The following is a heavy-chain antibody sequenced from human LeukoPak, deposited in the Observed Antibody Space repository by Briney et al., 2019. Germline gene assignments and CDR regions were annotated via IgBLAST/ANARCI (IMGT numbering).Heavy chain of an antibody. V-gene: IGHV3-48*04. D-gene: IGHD3-10*01. Sequence: PGGSLRLSCAASGFTFSNYNMNWVRHAPGKGLEWLSYISTSGGTTYYADSVKGRFTVSRDNAKNSQYLQMNSLRAEDTAVYYCARVVGYYGSGNYYFDYWGQGTLVTVSS. J-gene: IGHJ4*02. CDR2: ISTSGGTT. CDR1: GFTFSNYN. CDR3: ARVVGYYGSGNYYFDY.